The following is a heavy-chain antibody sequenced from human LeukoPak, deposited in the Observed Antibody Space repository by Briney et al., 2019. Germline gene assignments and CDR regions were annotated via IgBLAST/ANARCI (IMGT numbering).Heavy chain of an antibody. V-gene: IGHV4-34*01. J-gene: IGHJ4*02. CDR2: INDSGSS. D-gene: IGHD3-9*01. CDR3: ARGSGLRYFDDY. Sequence: SETLSLTCAVYGGSFGGYYWSWIRQPPGKGLEWIGEINDSGSSNYIPSLKSRVTISVDRSKNQFSLWLSSVTAADTAMYYCARGSGLRYFDDYWGQGTLVTVSS. CDR1: GGSFGGYY.